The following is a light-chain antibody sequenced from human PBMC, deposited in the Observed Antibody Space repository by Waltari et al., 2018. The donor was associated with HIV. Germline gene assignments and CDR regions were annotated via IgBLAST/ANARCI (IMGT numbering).Light chain of an antibody. CDR2: EVT. Sequence: QSALTQPASVSGSPGQSITISCPGTSSDVGNYNLVSWYQQHPGKAPKLMIFEVTKRPSGVSNRFSGSKSGNTASLTISGLQAADEGDYYCCSFGGIHVIFGGGTKLTVL. J-gene: IGLJ2*01. V-gene: IGLV2-23*02. CDR1: SSDVGNYNL. CDR3: CSFGGIHVI.